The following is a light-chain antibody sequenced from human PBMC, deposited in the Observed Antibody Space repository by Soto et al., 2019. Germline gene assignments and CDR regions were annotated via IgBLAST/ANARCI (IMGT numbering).Light chain of an antibody. CDR3: QHYNSYSEA. J-gene: IGKJ1*01. CDR2: DAS. V-gene: IGKV1-5*01. CDR1: QSISSW. Sequence: MHMTPSHSTLSASGRERLISRFGSSQSISSWLAWYQQKPGKAPKLLIYDASSLESGVPSRFSGSGSGTEFTLTISSLQPDDFATYYCQHYNSYSEAFGQGTKVDI.